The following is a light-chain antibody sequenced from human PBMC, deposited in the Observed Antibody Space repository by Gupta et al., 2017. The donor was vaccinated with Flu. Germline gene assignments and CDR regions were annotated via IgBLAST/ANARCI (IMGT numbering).Light chain of an antibody. V-gene: IGLV3-21*02. CDR2: DVS. CDR1: NIRTKS. CDR3: QVWDTSSAHVV. J-gene: IGLJ3*02. Sequence: SYVLTPPPSVSVAPGQTARLTCEGDNIRTKSVHWHQQQPGQAPVLVVYDVSDRPSGIPERFSGSNSGNTATLIISRVEVGDEADYHCQVWDTSSAHVVFGGGTQLTVL.